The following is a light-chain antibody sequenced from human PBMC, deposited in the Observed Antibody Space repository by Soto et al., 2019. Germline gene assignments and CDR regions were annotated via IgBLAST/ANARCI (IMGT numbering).Light chain of an antibody. CDR1: QSVSSS. J-gene: IGKJ5*01. CDR2: DTY. CDR3: QQYYNWHLIT. Sequence: EIVLTQSPATLSLSPGERATLSFRASQSVSSSLAWYQQKPGQSPRLLIHDTYNRATGIPARFSGSGSGTDFTLTISSLEPEDVAVYYCQQYYNWHLITFGQGTRLEIK. V-gene: IGKV3-11*01.